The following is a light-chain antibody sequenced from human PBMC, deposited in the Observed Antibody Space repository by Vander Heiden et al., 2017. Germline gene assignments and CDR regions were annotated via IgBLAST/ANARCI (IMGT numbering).Light chain of an antibody. Sequence: DIQMTQSPSSLSASVGDRVTIPSRASQSISDYLNWYQQKPGKAPNLLIYAASSLRSGVPSRFSGSGSGTDFALTISSLQPEDFATYYCQQSYSSPFTFGPGTKVDIK. V-gene: IGKV1-39*01. CDR2: AAS. CDR1: QSISDY. J-gene: IGKJ3*01. CDR3: QQSYSSPFT.